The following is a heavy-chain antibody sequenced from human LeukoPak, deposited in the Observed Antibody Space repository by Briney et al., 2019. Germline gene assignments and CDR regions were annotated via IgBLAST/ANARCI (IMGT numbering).Heavy chain of an antibody. CDR1: GGSISSYY. D-gene: IGHD2-2*03. CDR2: IRHRDDT. Sequence: PSETLSLTCTVSGGSISSYYWTWIRQPPGKELEWIGHIRHRDDTHYNPSVKSRVTISIDTSKNQISLKLTSVTAADTAVYYCARDLGFYGMDVWGQGTTVTVSS. J-gene: IGHJ6*02. V-gene: IGHV4-59*12. CDR3: ARDLGFYGMDV.